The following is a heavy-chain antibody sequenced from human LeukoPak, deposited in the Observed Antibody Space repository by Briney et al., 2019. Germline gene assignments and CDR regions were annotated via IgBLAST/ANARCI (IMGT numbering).Heavy chain of an antibody. Sequence: PGGSLRLSCAASGFTFDDYAMHWVRQAPGKGLEWVSGISWNSGSIGYADSVKGRFTISRDNAKNSLYLQMNSLRAEDTALYYCARRSLIYSGSLDPWGQGTLVTVSS. CDR3: ARRSLIYSGSLDP. J-gene: IGHJ5*02. CDR1: GFTFDDYA. D-gene: IGHD1-26*01. CDR2: ISWNSGSI. V-gene: IGHV3-9*01.